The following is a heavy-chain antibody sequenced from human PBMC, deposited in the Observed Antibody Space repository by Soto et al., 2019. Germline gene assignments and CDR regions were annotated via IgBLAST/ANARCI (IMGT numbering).Heavy chain of an antibody. D-gene: IGHD3-3*01. CDR3: AREHFGVFSVAYFDY. J-gene: IGHJ4*02. V-gene: IGHV3-74*01. CDR2: INTDGSST. Sequence: EVQLVESGGGLVQPGGSLRLSCAASGFSFSSKWMHWVRHAPGKGLVWVSRINTDGSSTSHADFVKGRFTISRDNAKNTLYLQMNSLRTEDTAVYYCAREHFGVFSVAYFDYWGQGTLVTVSS. CDR1: GFSFSSKW.